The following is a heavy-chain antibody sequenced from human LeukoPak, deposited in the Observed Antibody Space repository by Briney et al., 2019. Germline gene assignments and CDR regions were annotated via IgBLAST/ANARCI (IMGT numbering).Heavy chain of an antibody. D-gene: IGHD3-10*01. CDR3: TRDLVPEYGSGSYYNGYDY. V-gene: IGHV3-74*01. Sequence: GGSLRLSCAASGFTFSNHWMHWVRQAPGKGLVWVSRINSDGSSTSYADSVKGRFTISRDNAKNTLYLQMNSLGAEDTAVYYCTRDLVPEYGSGSYYNGYDYWGQGTLVTVSS. CDR1: GFTFSNHW. CDR2: INSDGSST. J-gene: IGHJ4*02.